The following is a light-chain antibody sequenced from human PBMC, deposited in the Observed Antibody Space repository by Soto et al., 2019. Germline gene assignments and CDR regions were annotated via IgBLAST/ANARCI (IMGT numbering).Light chain of an antibody. CDR1: QSIGSL. CDR3: QEYTSFWYT. Sequence: DIQMTQSPSTLSASVGDRVTITCRASQSIGSLLAWYQQKPGKAPNLLIYDVSNLESGVPSRFSGSGSGTEFTLTISSLQPDDFATYYCQEYTSFWYTFGQGTRLELK. J-gene: IGKJ2*01. V-gene: IGKV1-5*01. CDR2: DVS.